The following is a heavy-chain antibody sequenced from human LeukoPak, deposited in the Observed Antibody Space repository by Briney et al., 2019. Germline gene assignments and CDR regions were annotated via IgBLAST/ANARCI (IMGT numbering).Heavy chain of an antibody. CDR1: GGSISSYY. Sequence: TSETLSLTCTVSGGSISSYYWSWIRQPPGKGLEWIGYIYYSGSTNYNPSLKSRVTISVDTSKNQFSLKLSSVTAADTAVYYCARVAPRYSSSWYRAGWFDPWGQGTLVTVSS. D-gene: IGHD6-13*01. V-gene: IGHV4-59*01. CDR3: ARVAPRYSSSWYRAGWFDP. CDR2: IYYSGST. J-gene: IGHJ5*02.